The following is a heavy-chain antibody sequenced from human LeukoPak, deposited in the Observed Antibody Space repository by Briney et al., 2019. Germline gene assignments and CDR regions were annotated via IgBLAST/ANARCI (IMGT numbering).Heavy chain of an antibody. CDR3: VKEASKTFGIYTADY. J-gene: IGHJ4*02. CDR2: IPASGPKT. Sequence: GGSLRLSCAASGFTFSSSAMGWVRRAPQKGLEWVSAIPASGPKTYYTGSVRGRFTISRDNSKNAVYLQMQSLRAEDTAVYYCVKEASKTFGIYTADYWGQGTLVTVSS. V-gene: IGHV3-23*01. CDR1: GFTFSSSA. D-gene: IGHD3-16*01.